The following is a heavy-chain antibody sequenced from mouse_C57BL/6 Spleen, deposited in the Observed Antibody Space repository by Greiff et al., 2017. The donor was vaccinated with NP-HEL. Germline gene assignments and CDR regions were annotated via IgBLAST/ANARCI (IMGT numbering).Heavy chain of an antibody. CDR2: IYPGDGDT. J-gene: IGHJ4*01. Sequence: QVHVKQSGAELVKPGASVKISCKASGYAFSSYWMNWVKQRPGKGLEWIGQIYPGDGDTNYNGKFKGKATLTADKSSSTAYMQLSSLTSEDSAVYFCASSEYGNYDAMDYWGQGTSVTVSS. CDR3: ASSEYGNYDAMDY. CDR1: GYAFSSYW. D-gene: IGHD2-1*01. V-gene: IGHV1-80*01.